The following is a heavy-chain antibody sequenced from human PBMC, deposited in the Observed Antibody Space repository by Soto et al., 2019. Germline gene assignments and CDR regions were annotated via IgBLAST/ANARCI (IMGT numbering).Heavy chain of an antibody. CDR3: ARSRRGAYSSGWYSPSGYYNYGIDV. J-gene: IGHJ6*02. Sequence: PGESLKISCKGSGYSFNSYWIGWVRQMPGKGLEWMGIIYPGDSDTRYSPSFQGQVTISADKSISTAYLQWTSLKASDTAMYYCARSRRGAYSSGWYSPSGYYNYGIDVWGQGTKVTVSS. D-gene: IGHD6-19*01. CDR1: GYSFNSYW. V-gene: IGHV5-51*01. CDR2: IYPGDSDT.